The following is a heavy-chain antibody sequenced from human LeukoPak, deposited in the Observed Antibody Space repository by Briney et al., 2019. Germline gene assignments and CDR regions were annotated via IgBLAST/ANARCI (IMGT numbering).Heavy chain of an antibody. CDR1: GGSISSGDYY. CDR2: IYYSGST. D-gene: IGHD5-24*01. J-gene: IGHJ4*02. V-gene: IGHV4-30-4*01. CDR3: ARARGDGYNYWGLDY. Sequence: SETLSLTCTVSGGSISSGDYYWSWIRQPPGKGLEWIGYIYYSGSTYYNPSLKSRVTISVDRSKNQFSLKLSSVTAADTAVYYCARARGDGYNYWGLDYWGQGTLVTVSS.